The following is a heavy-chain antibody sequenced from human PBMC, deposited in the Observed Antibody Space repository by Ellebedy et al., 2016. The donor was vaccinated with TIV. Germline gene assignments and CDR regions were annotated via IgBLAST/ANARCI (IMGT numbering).Heavy chain of an antibody. CDR3: AREIFSSGSYPLDY. V-gene: IGHV1-8*01. D-gene: IGHD3-10*01. Sequence: ASVKVSCXASGYTFTSYGINWVRQATGQGLEWMGWMNPNSGDTGSTQKFQGRVTMTRDTSISTAYMELNSLRSEDTAVYYCAREIFSSGSYPLDYWGQGTLVTVSS. J-gene: IGHJ4*02. CDR1: GYTFTSYG. CDR2: MNPNSGDT.